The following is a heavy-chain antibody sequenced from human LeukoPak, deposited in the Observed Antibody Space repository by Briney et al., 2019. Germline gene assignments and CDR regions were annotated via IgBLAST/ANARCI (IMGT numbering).Heavy chain of an antibody. CDR2: IYSGGST. V-gene: IGHV3-66*01. D-gene: IGHD4-17*01. CDR3: AKDQYYGDYSYRNDAFDI. J-gene: IGHJ3*02. CDR1: GFTVSSNY. Sequence: AGGSLRLSCAASGFTVSSNYMSWVRQAPGKGLEWVSVIYSGGSTYYADSVKGRFTISRDNSKNTLYLQMNSLRAEDTAVYYCAKDQYYGDYSYRNDAFDIWGQGTMVTVSS.